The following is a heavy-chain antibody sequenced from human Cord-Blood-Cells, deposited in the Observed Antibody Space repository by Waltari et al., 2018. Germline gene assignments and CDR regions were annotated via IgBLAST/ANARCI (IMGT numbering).Heavy chain of an antibody. J-gene: IGHJ3*02. CDR2: INPNSGGT. D-gene: IGHD2-21*01. V-gene: IGHV1-2*02. CDR3: ARAGLYCGGDCYLEAFDI. Sequence: QVQLVQPGAEVKKPGASVKVSCKASGYTFTGYYMHWVRQAPGQGLEWMGWINPNSGGTNYAQKFQGRVTMTRDTSISTAYMELSRLRSDDTAVYYCARAGLYCGGDCYLEAFDIWGQGTMVTVSS. CDR1: GYTFTGYY.